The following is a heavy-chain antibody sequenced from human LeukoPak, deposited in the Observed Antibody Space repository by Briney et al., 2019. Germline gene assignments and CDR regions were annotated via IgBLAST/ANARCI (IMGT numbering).Heavy chain of an antibody. CDR1: GFTFSSYS. CDR2: ISSSSSYI. CDR3: AKDKGDYGDNWFDP. Sequence: GGSLRLSCAASGFTFSSYSMNWVRQAPGKGLEWVSSISSSSSYIYYADSVKGRFTISRDNSKNTLYLQMNSLRAEDTAVYYCAKDKGDYGDNWFDPWGQGTLVTVSS. J-gene: IGHJ5*02. D-gene: IGHD4-17*01. V-gene: IGHV3-21*01.